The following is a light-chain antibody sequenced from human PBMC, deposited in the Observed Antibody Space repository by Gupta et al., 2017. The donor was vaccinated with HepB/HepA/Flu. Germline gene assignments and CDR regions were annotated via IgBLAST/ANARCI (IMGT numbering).Light chain of an antibody. V-gene: IGKV3-15*01. CDR1: QSVSSN. J-gene: IGKJ1*01. CDR2: GAS. Sequence: EIVMPQSPATLSVSPVASATLSCRASQSVSSNLAWYQQKPGQAPRLLIDGASTRATGIPARVSGSGSGTECTLTISSLQSEDFAFDDCQQYNDNTLQTFGQGTKLEIK. CDR3: QQYNDNTLQT.